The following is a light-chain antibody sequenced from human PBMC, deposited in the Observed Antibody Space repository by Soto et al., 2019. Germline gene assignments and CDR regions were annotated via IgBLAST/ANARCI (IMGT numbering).Light chain of an antibody. Sequence: QSALTQPASVSGSPGQSITISCTGTSSDVGAYNYVSWYRQHPGKAPKLMIYEVSHRPSGVSDRFSGSQSGNTASLTISGLQAEDEADYYCSSYTTSSTLVFGGGTKLTVL. CDR1: SSDVGAYNY. V-gene: IGLV2-14*01. J-gene: IGLJ2*01. CDR3: SSYTTSSTLV. CDR2: EVS.